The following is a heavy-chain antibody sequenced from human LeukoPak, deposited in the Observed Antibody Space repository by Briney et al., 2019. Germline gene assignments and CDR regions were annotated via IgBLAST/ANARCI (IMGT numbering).Heavy chain of an antibody. CDR1: GFTFSSYA. CDR3: AKGGGYCSGGSCYLNWFDP. CDR2: ISGSGSST. Sequence: GGSLRLSCAASGFTFSSYAMSWVRQAPGKGLEWVSAISGSGSSTYYADSVKGRFTISRDNSKNTLYLQMNSLRAEDTAVYYCAKGGGYCSGGSCYLNWFDPWGQGTLVTVSS. J-gene: IGHJ5*02. V-gene: IGHV3-23*01. D-gene: IGHD2-15*01.